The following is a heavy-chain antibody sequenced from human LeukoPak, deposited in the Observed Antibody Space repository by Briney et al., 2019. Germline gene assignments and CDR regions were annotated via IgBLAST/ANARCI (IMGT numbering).Heavy chain of an antibody. CDR3: AKSGGYGLIDY. CDR1: GASISGSGYY. V-gene: IGHV4-39*01. CDR2: IYSSGST. J-gene: IGHJ4*02. D-gene: IGHD5-12*01. Sequence: SETLSLTCTVSGASISGSGYYWGWIRQPPGKGLEWIGSIYSSGSTYYNASLQGRVTISIETSKNQSSLRLNSVTAADTAMYYCAKSGGYGLIDYWGQGTLVTVSS.